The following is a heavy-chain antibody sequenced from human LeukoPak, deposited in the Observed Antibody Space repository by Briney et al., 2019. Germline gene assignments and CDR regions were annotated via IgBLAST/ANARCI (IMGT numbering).Heavy chain of an antibody. CDR1: GFTFSSYG. Sequence: PGGSLRLSCAASGFTFSSYGMHWVRQAPGKGLEWVAVIWYDGSNKYYADSVKGRFTISRDNSKNTLYLQMNSLRAEDTAVYYCARNSPYCSGGSCYSLNWFVPWGQGTLVTVSS. CDR3: ARNSPYCSGGSCYSLNWFVP. CDR2: IWYDGSNK. D-gene: IGHD2-15*01. V-gene: IGHV3-33*01. J-gene: IGHJ5*02.